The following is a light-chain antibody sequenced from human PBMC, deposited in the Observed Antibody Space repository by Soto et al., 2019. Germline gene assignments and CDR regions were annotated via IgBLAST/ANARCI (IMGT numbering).Light chain of an antibody. V-gene: IGKV3-20*01. CDR3: LQYHNLWA. Sequence: EIVLTPSPGTLSLSPGERATLSCRASQSVSSSYLAWYQQKPGQAPRLLIYGASSRATGIPDRFSGSGSGTEFTLTISSLQSEDFTVYSCLQYHNLWAFGQGTKVDIK. CDR1: QSVSSSY. J-gene: IGKJ1*01. CDR2: GAS.